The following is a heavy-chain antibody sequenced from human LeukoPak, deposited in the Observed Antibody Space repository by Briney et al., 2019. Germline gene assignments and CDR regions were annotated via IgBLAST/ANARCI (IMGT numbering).Heavy chain of an antibody. CDR3: ARDNMRDGGIAAAGTDY. CDR2: IKQYGSEK. J-gene: IGHJ4*02. D-gene: IGHD6-13*01. Sequence: GGSLRLSCAASGFTFSSYWMSWVRQAPGKGLEWVANIKQYGSEKYYVDSVKGRFTISGDNAKNSLYLQMNSLRAEDTAVYYCARDNMRDGGIAAAGTDYWGQGTLVTVSS. CDR1: GFTFSSYW. V-gene: IGHV3-7*01.